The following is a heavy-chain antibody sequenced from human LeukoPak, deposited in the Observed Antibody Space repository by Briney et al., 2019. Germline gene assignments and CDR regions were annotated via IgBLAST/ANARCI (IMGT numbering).Heavy chain of an antibody. D-gene: IGHD4-17*01. Sequence: PGGSLRLSCAASGFTFSSYSMNWVRQAPEKGLEWVSYISSSSSTIYYADSVKGRFTISRDNAKNSLYLQMNSLRAEDTAVYYCASTLAYGDYYFDYWGQGTLVTVSS. V-gene: IGHV3-48*04. CDR3: ASTLAYGDYYFDY. CDR2: ISSSSSTI. CDR1: GFTFSSYS. J-gene: IGHJ4*02.